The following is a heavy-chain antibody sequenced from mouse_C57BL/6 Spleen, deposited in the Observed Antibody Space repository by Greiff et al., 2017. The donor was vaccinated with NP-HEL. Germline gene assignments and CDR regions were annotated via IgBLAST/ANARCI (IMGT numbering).Heavy chain of an antibody. Sequence: DVKLQESGPVLVKPGASVKMSCKASGYTFTDYYMNWVKQSHGKSLEWIGVINPYNGGTSYNQKLKGKATLTVDQSSSTAYMELNSLTSEDSAVYYCARKTTVYYFDYWGQGTTLTVSS. J-gene: IGHJ2*01. CDR2: INPYNGGT. CDR1: GYTFTDYY. D-gene: IGHD1-1*01. CDR3: ARKTTVYYFDY. V-gene: IGHV1-19*01.